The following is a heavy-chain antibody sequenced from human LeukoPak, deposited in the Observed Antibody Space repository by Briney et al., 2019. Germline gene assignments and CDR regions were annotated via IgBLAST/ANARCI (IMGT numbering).Heavy chain of an antibody. CDR1: GYTFTSYD. V-gene: IGHV1-8*01. CDR3: ARGGAEKYYMDV. Sequence: ASVKVSCKASGYTFTSYDINWVRQATGQGLEWMGWMSPNSGNTGYAQKFQGRVTMTRNTSISTAYMELSSLRSEDTAVYYCARGGAEKYYMDVWGKGTTVTVSS. CDR2: MSPNSGNT. J-gene: IGHJ6*03. D-gene: IGHD3-10*01.